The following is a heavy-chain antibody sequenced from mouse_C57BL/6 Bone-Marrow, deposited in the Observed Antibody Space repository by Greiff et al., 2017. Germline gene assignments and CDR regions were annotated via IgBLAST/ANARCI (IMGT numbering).Heavy chain of an antibody. CDR1: GYTFTSYG. CDR2: IYPRSGNT. J-gene: IGHJ4*01. Sequence: QVQLQQSDAELVKPGASVKISCKASGYTFTSYGISWVKQRTGQGLEWIGEIYPRSGNTYYNEKFKGKATLTADKSSSTAYMELRSLTSEDSAVYFCASPRDYWGQGTSVTVSS. CDR3: ASPRDY. V-gene: IGHV1-81*01.